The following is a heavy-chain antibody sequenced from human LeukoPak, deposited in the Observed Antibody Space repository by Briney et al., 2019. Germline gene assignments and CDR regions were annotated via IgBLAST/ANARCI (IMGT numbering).Heavy chain of an antibody. V-gene: IGHV5-51*01. CDR3: ARRTYCGGDCYSPFDF. D-gene: IGHD2-21*02. Sequence: GESLKISCKASGYSFSTYWTGWVRQKPGKGLEWMGIIYPRDSAIRSSPSFQGQVTFSVDKSISTAYLQWPSLKASDTAVYYCARRTYCGGDCYSPFDFWGQGTLVTVSS. CDR2: IYPRDSAI. CDR1: GYSFSTYW. J-gene: IGHJ4*02.